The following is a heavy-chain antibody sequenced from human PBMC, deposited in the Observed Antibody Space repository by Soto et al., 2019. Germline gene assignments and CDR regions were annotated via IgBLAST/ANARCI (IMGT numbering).Heavy chain of an antibody. J-gene: IGHJ3*02. V-gene: IGHV1-3*01. CDR3: ARDQRGNYYGTGSYGSFAFDI. Sequence: ASVKVSCKASGYTFTSYAMHWVRQAPGQRLEWMGWINAGNGNTKYSQKFQGRVTITRDTSASTAYMELSSLRSEDTAVYYCARDQRGNYYGTGSYGSFAFDIWGQGTMVTVSS. CDR1: GYTFTSYA. D-gene: IGHD3-10*01. CDR2: INAGNGNT.